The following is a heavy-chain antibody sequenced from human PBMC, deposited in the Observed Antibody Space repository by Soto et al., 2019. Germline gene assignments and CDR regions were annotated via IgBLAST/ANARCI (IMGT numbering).Heavy chain of an antibody. CDR3: AGLYPYESSGYHLNY. D-gene: IGHD3-22*01. V-gene: IGHV4-39*01. Sequence: SDALSRTGTRCGGSVSSTRSYWGCIRQPPGKGLEWVGSIYYLGNTYYNPSLGSRVTISVDTSKNQFSLKLRSVTAADTAVFYCAGLYPYESSGYHLNYWGQGALVTVSS. CDR1: GGSVSSTRSY. CDR2: IYYLGNT. J-gene: IGHJ4*02.